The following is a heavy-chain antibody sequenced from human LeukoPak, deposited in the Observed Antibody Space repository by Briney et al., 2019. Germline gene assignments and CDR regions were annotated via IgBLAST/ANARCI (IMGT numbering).Heavy chain of an antibody. D-gene: IGHD2-15*01. CDR1: GFTVSSNY. V-gene: IGHV3-53*01. CDR2: IYSGGST. CDR3: ARDGCSGGSCYTPREYYYYGMDV. Sequence: PGGSLRLSCAASGFTVSSNYMSWVRQAPGKGLEWVSVIYSGGSTYYADSVKGRFTIPRDNSKNTLYLQMNSLRAEDTAVYYCARDGCSGGSCYTPREYYYYGMDVWGKGTTVTVSS. J-gene: IGHJ6*04.